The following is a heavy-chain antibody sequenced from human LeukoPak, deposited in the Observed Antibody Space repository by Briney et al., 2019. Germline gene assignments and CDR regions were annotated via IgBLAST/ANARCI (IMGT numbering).Heavy chain of an antibody. CDR1: GYPFSSYS. Sequence: QPGGSLRLSCVASGYPFSSYSMNWIRQAPGEGLEWVSYISVSGGVRSYADSVKGRFTISRDDAKNSLYLQMNSLRAEDTAVYYCASHRTIFGAHGAFDIWGQGTMVTVSS. D-gene: IGHD3-3*01. J-gene: IGHJ3*02. CDR2: ISVSGGVR. V-gene: IGHV3-48*01. CDR3: ASHRTIFGAHGAFDI.